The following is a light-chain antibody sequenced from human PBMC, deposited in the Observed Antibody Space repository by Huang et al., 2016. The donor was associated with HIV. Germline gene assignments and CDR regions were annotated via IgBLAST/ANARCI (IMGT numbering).Light chain of an antibody. CDR3: QQYNSYSVT. CDR2: KAY. CDR1: QSISSW. J-gene: IGKJ1*01. Sequence: DIQMTQSPSTLSASVGDRVTITCRASQSISSWLAWYQHKPGKAPKLLIYKAYSLESGVPSRFSGSGSGTEFTLTISSLQPDDFATYYCQQYNSYSVTFGQGTKVEIK. V-gene: IGKV1-5*03.